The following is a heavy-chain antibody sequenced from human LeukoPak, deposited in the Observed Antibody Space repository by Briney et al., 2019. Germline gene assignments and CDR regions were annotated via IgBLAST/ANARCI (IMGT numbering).Heavy chain of an antibody. CDR2: ISGSGGST. Sequence: PGGSLRLSCAASGFTFSTYAMSWVRQAPGQGLEWVSGISGSGGSTYYAASVKGRFTISRDNSMNTLYLQMNNLRAEDTAVYYCARNYCDYWGQGTLVTVSS. J-gene: IGHJ4*02. CDR3: ARNYCDY. CDR1: GFTFSTYA. V-gene: IGHV3-23*01.